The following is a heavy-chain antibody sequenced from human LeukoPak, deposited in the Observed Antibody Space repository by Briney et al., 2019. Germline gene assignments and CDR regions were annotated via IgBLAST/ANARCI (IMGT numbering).Heavy chain of an antibody. J-gene: IGHJ5*02. CDR2: IYTSGST. CDR1: GGSISSYY. D-gene: IGHD2-2*01. V-gene: IGHV4-4*07. Sequence: SETLSLTCTVSGGSISSYYWSWIRQPAGKGLEWIGRIYTSGSTNYNPSLKSRVTMSVDTSKNQFSLKLSSVAAADTAVYYCAREIVVVPAAMADWFDPWGQGTLVTVSS. CDR3: AREIVVVPAAMADWFDP.